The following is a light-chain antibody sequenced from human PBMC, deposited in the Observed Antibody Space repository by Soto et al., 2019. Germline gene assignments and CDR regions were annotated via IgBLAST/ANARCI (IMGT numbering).Light chain of an antibody. CDR2: GAS. CDR1: QSVSSSY. CDR3: QQANSFPLT. V-gene: IGKV3-20*01. Sequence: EIVLTQSPVTLSLSPGERATLSCRASQSVSSSYLAWYQQKPGQAPRLLIYGASSRATGIPDRFSGSGSGTDFTLTISSLQPEDFATYCCQQANSFPLTFGGGTKVDIK. J-gene: IGKJ4*01.